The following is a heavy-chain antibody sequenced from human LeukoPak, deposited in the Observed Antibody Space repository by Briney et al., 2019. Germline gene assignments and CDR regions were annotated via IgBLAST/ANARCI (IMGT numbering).Heavy chain of an antibody. CDR3: ARGPRTSGGRNYLDY. CDR1: GGTFSSYA. V-gene: IGHV1-69*05. Sequence: SVKVSCKASGGTFSSYAISWVRQAPGQGLEWMGGIIPVFGTANYAQKFQGRVTITTDESTSTAYMELSSLRSEDTAVYYCARGPRTSGGRNYLDYWGQGTLVTVSS. D-gene: IGHD2-15*01. J-gene: IGHJ4*02. CDR2: IIPVFGTA.